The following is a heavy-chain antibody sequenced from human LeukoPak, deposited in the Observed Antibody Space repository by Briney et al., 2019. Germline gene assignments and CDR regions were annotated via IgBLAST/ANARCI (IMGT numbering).Heavy chain of an antibody. V-gene: IGHV5-51*01. D-gene: IGHD4-23*01. J-gene: IGHJ6*03. CDR2: IYPGDSNT. CDR1: GYSFTTYW. Sequence: GESLKISCKGSGYSFTTYWIAWVRQMPGKGLEWMGIIYPGDSNTTYSPSFQGQVTISADMSISTAYLQWSSLKASDTAMYYCARQTVGMYRPTPVVTPYYFYYMDVWGKGTTVTVSS. CDR3: ARQTVGMYRPTPVVTPYYFYYMDV.